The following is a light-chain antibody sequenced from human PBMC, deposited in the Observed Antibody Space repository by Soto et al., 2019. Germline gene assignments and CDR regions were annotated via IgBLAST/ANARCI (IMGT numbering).Light chain of an antibody. V-gene: IGKV3-15*01. CDR3: QQYTDWPLT. J-gene: IGKJ1*01. CDR1: QSVGTN. CDR2: GAS. Sequence: EIVLTQSPATLSVSQGERVTLSCRASQSVGTNLAWYQQKPGQAPRLLILGASTRASGIPAKFSGSGSGTDFTLTISRLEPEDFAVYYCQQYTDWPLTFGQGTKVDIK.